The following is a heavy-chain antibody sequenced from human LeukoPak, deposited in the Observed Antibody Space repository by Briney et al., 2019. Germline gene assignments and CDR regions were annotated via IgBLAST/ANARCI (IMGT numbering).Heavy chain of an antibody. CDR1: GYTFTSYG. CDR3: ASAPEYYDCWSGLGD. J-gene: IGHJ4*02. V-gene: IGHV1-69*05. CDR2: IIPIFGTA. Sequence: ASVKVSCKASGYTFTSYGISWVRQAPGQGLEWMGRIIPIFGTANYAQKFQGRVTITTDESTSTAYMELSSLRSEDTAVYYCASAPEYYDCWSGLGDWGQGTLVTVSS. D-gene: IGHD3-3*01.